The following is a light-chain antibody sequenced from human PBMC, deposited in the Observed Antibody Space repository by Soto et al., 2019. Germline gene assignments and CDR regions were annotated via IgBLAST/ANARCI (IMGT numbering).Light chain of an antibody. CDR3: QQYGSSPS. V-gene: IGKV3-20*01. CDR1: QSVSSSY. Sequence: EIVLTQSPGTLYLSPGERATLSCRASQSVSSSYLAWYQQKPGQAPRLLIYGASSRATGIPDRFSGSGSGTDFTLTSSRLEPEDFAVYYCQQYGSSPSFGQGTKLEIK. J-gene: IGKJ2*01. CDR2: GAS.